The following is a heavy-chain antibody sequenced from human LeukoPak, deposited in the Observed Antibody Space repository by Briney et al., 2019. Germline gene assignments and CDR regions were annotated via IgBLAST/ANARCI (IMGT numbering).Heavy chain of an antibody. J-gene: IGHJ4*02. D-gene: IGHD3-9*01. Sequence: PSETLSLTCTVSGGSISSGDYYWSWIRQPPGKGLEWIGYIYYSGSTYRNPSLKSRVTISVDTSKNQFSLKLSSVTAADTAVYYCARQQGYDILTGYYFDYWGQGTLVTVSS. CDR3: ARQQGYDILTGYYFDY. CDR2: IYYSGST. V-gene: IGHV4-30-4*01. CDR1: GGSISSGDYY.